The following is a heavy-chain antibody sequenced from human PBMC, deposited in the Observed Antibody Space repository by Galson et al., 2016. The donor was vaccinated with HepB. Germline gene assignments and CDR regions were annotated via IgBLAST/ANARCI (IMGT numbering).Heavy chain of an antibody. CDR1: GYTFTSYY. Sequence: SVKVSCKASGYTFTSYYMHWVRLAPGQGREWVGTINPNDGYATYAQHFQGRVTTTRDTSTTTVYMEVNSLRFEDTAVYYCARATTTVVSFDYWGQGTVVSVSS. J-gene: IGHJ4*02. D-gene: IGHD4-23*01. V-gene: IGHV1-46*01. CDR2: INPNDGYA. CDR3: ARATTTVVSFDY.